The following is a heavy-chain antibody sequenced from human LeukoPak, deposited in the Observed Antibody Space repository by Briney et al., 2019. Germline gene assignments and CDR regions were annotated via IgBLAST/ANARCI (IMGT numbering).Heavy chain of an antibody. CDR1: GFTFSSYA. V-gene: IGHV3-33*01. CDR2: IWYDGSNK. J-gene: IGHJ4*02. CDR3: ARELEIAVAGTLGY. D-gene: IGHD6-19*01. Sequence: PGGSLRLSCAASGFTFSSYAMHRVRQAPGKGLEWVAAIWYDGSNKYYADSVKGRFTISRDHSKNTLYLQMKSLRAEDTAVYYCARELEIAVAGTLGYWGQGTLVTVSS.